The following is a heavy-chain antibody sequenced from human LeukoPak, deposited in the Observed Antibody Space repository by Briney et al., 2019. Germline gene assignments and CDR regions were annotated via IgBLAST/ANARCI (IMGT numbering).Heavy chain of an antibody. CDR1: GFTFSSYA. Sequence: GGSLRLSCAASGFTFSSYAMSWVRQAPGKGLEWVSAISGSGGSTYYADSVKGRFTISRDNSKNTLYLQMNSLRAEDTAVYYCAKDLEYSSPSGGYYFDYWGQGTLVTVSS. J-gene: IGHJ4*02. CDR2: ISGSGGST. V-gene: IGHV3-23*01. CDR3: AKDLEYSSPSGGYYFDY. D-gene: IGHD6-6*01.